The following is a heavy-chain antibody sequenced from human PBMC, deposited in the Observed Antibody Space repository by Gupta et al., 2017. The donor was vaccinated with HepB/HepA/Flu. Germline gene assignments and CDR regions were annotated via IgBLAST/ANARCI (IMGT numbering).Heavy chain of an antibody. CDR2: ISYDGSNK. CDR1: GFPFSSYA. CDR3: ARSNGGYFYYYYYGMDV. Sequence: QVQLVESGGGVVQPGRSLRLSCAASGFPFSSYAMPWVRPAPGKGLELVAVISYDGSNKYYADSVKGRFTISRDNSKNTLYLQMNSLRAEDTAVYYCARSNGGYFYYYYYGMDVWGQGTTVTVSS. D-gene: IGHD4-11*01. V-gene: IGHV3-30-3*01. J-gene: IGHJ6*02.